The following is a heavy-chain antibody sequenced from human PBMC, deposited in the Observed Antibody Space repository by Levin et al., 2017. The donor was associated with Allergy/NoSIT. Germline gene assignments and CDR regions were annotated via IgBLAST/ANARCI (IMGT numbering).Heavy chain of an antibody. J-gene: IGHJ6*02. CDR3: AKDGHGDYQDYSSYFGMDV. CDR1: GFTFSSYA. CDR2: ISATGGSI. V-gene: IGHV3-23*01. D-gene: IGHD4-17*01. Sequence: GGSLRLSCAASGFTFSSYAMSWVRQAPGKGLEWVSSISATGGSIYYADSVKGRFTFSRDNSKNTLYLQMNSLRAEDTAVYYCAKDGHGDYQDYSSYFGMDVWGQGTTVTVSS.